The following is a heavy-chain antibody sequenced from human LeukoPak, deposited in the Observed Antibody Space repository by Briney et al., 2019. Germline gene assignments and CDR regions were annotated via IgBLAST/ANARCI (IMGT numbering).Heavy chain of an antibody. CDR2: ISGSSSST. V-gene: IGHV3-23*01. CDR3: EASWHY. J-gene: IGHJ4*02. Sequence: LPGGSLRLSCAASGFTFSSYVMSWVRQAPGKGLEWVSSISGSSSSTYYADSVKGRFTISRDNSKDTLFLQMNSLKIEDTAIYYCEASWHYWGQGTLVTVSS. CDR1: GFTFSSYV. D-gene: IGHD1-26*01.